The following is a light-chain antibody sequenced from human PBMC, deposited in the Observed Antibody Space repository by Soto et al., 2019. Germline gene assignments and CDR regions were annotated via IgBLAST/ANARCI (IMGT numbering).Light chain of an antibody. Sequence: EIVMTQSPATLSVAPGERATLSCRASQSVSSNLAWYQQKPGQAPTLLIYGASTRATGIPARFSGSGSGTEFTLTISSLQSEDFAVYYCQQYNNWPRRAFGQGTKV. CDR2: GAS. J-gene: IGKJ1*01. CDR3: QQYNNWPRRA. CDR1: QSVSSN. V-gene: IGKV3-15*01.